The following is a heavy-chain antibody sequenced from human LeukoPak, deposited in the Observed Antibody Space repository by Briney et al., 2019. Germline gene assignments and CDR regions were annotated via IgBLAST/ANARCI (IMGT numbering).Heavy chain of an antibody. V-gene: IGHV3-23*01. J-gene: IGHJ4*02. Sequence: GGSLRLSCAASGFTFSNYAMTWVRQAPGKGPEWVSAITGSVGSTYYADSVKGRFTISRDNSKNTLYLQMNSLRAEDTAIYYCAKDVYGDYGGLVYWGQGTLVTVSS. CDR2: ITGSVGST. CDR1: GFTFSNYA. D-gene: IGHD4-17*01. CDR3: AKDVYGDYGGLVY.